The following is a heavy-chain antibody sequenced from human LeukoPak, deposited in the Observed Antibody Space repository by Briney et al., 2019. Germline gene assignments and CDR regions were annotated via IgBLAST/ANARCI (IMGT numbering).Heavy chain of an antibody. Sequence: GGSLRLSCAASGFTFSSHSMNWVRPAPGKGLEWVSSISSSSSYIYYADSVKGRFTISRDSAKNSLYLQMNSLRAKDTAVYYCARDQGDAPYYYDSSGYYYDYWGQGTPVTVSS. D-gene: IGHD3-22*01. CDR3: ARDQGDAPYYYDSSGYYYDY. J-gene: IGHJ4*02. V-gene: IGHV3-21*01. CDR2: ISSSSSYI. CDR1: GFTFSSHS.